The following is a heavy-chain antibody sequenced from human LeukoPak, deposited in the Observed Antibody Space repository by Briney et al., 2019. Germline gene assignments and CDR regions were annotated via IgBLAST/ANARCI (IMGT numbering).Heavy chain of an antibody. Sequence: GGSLRLSCAGSGFIFSDCAIHWVRQASGKGLEWVGRIGTRDKSSATAYAASVRGRFTISRDDSKSTAYLQMSSLRTEDTALYYCAKDIFPATVTTFLNWGQGTLVTVSS. CDR2: IGTRDKSSAT. D-gene: IGHD4-17*01. V-gene: IGHV3-73*01. J-gene: IGHJ4*02. CDR1: GFIFSDCA. CDR3: AKDIFPATVTTFLN.